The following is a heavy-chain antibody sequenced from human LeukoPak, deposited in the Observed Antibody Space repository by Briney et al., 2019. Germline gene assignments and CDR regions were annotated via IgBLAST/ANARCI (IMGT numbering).Heavy chain of an antibody. CDR2: IFGSGDST. V-gene: IGHV3-23*01. D-gene: IGHD5-12*01. Sequence: PGGSLRLSCATSGFTISSYGMNWVRQDPRKGLEWVSVIFGSGDSTNYADSVKGRFTISRDRSKNTLYLEMHSLRADDTAVYYCAKDQKPDSGYDIDYWGQGTLVTVSS. CDR1: GFTISSYG. J-gene: IGHJ4*02. CDR3: AKDQKPDSGYDIDY.